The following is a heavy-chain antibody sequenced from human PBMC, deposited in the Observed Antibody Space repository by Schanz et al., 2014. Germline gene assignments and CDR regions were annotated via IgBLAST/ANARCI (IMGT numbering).Heavy chain of an antibody. D-gene: IGHD5-12*01. J-gene: IGHJ4*02. CDR1: GYTFTDYY. CDR3: ARTNPRDYTGYDS. V-gene: IGHV1-2*06. Sequence: QVQLVQSGAEVKKPGASVKISCRASGYTFTDYYIHWVRQAPGQGLEWRGRINPNSGGTNYTQKCPGRVTMTRDTSISTAYMDLKSLTSDDTAVYFCARTNPRDYTGYDSWGQGTRVTVSS. CDR2: INPNSGGT.